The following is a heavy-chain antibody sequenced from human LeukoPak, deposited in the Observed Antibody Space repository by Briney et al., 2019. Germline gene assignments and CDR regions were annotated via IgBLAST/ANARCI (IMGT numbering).Heavy chain of an antibody. CDR3: GKNRYSGSLSPFDI. J-gene: IGHJ3*02. CDR2: ISGGGGNT. V-gene: IGHV3-23*01. Sequence: GGSLRLSCAASKFAFSSYAMSWVHQAPGKGLEWVSAISGGGGNTYYADSVKGRFTISRDNSKNTLYLQMNSLRAEDTAVYYRGKNRYSGSLSPFDIWGQGTMVTVSS. D-gene: IGHD1-26*01. CDR1: KFAFSSYA.